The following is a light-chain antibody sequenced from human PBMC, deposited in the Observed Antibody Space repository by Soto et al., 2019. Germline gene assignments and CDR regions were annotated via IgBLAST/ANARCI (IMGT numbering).Light chain of an antibody. CDR1: QSVSSSY. J-gene: IGKJ1*01. Sequence: EIVLTHSPGTLSLSPGERATLSCRSSQSVSSSYLAWYQQKPGQAPRLIIYGASSRATGIPDRFSGSGSGTDFTLTISRLEPEDFAVYYCQQYGSSPRTFGQGTKVDIK. CDR2: GAS. V-gene: IGKV3-20*01. CDR3: QQYGSSPRT.